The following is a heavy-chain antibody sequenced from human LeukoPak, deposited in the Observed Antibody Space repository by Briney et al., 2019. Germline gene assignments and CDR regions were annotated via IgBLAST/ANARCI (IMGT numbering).Heavy chain of an antibody. CDR1: GFSFSSYS. J-gene: IGHJ4*02. CDR2: ISSSSSYI. V-gene: IGHV3-21*01. Sequence: KPGGSLRLSCAASGFSFSSYSINWIRQAPGKGLEWVSSISSSSSYIYYADSVKGRFTISRDNAKNSLYLQMTSLRVEDTAVYYCASGRHDFLHWGQGTLVTVSS. D-gene: IGHD3/OR15-3a*01. CDR3: ASGRHDFLH.